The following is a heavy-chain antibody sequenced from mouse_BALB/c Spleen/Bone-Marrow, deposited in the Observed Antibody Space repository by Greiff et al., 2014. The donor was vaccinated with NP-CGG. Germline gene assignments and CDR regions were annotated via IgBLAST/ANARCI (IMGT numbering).Heavy chain of an antibody. Sequence: EVKLVESGGGLVQPGGSLRLSCTTSGFTFTDYFMTWVRQPPGKALEWLGFIRNKPNGYTTEYNPSVKGRFTISRDNSQGILYLQMNTLRAEDSAIYYCARDYSGYFGFWGQGTTLTVSS. CDR1: GFTFTDYF. CDR2: IRNKPNGYTT. D-gene: IGHD5-1*01. J-gene: IGHJ2*01. CDR3: ARDYSGYFGF. V-gene: IGHV7-3*02.